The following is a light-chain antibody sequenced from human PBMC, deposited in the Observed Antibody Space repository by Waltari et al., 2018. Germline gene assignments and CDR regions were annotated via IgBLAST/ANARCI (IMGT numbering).Light chain of an antibody. CDR3: AVWDDSLNGLI. V-gene: IGLV1-44*01. Sequence: QSVVTQPPSASGTPVQRVTISCSGSSSHIGKNTVNWYQPLPGTAPKLVIYFNDQRPSGVPDRFSGSKSGTSASLAISGLQSEDEADFHCAVWDDSLNGLIFGGGTKLTVL. CDR1: SSHIGKNT. J-gene: IGLJ2*01. CDR2: FND.